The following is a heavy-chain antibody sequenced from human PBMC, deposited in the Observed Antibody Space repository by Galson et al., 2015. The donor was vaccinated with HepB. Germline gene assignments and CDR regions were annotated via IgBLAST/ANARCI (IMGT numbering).Heavy chain of an antibody. V-gene: IGHV3-73*01. CDR2: IRSKLNNYAT. D-gene: IGHD4-17*01. CDR3: TRGPNGDYHSYYYYYGMDV. Sequence: SLRLSCAASGFTFSGSAMHWVRQASGKGPEWVGRIRSKLNNYATAYAGSVKGRFTISRDDSKNTAYLQMNSLKTEDTAVYYCTRGPNGDYHSYYYYYGMDVWGQGTTVTVSS. J-gene: IGHJ6*02. CDR1: GFTFSGSA.